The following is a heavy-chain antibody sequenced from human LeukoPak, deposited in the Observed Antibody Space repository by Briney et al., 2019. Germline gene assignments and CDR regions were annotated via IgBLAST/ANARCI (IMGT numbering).Heavy chain of an antibody. D-gene: IGHD2-2*01. CDR2: IRYDGSNK. CDR3: AKDGYQLVGYFDY. V-gene: IGHV3-30*02. Sequence: GGSLRLSCAASGFTFSSYGMHWVRQAPGKGLEWVAFIRYDGSNKYYADSVKGRFTISRDNSKNTLYLQMNSLRAEDTAVYYCAKDGYQLVGYFDYWGQGTLVTVSS. J-gene: IGHJ4*02. CDR1: GFTFSSYG.